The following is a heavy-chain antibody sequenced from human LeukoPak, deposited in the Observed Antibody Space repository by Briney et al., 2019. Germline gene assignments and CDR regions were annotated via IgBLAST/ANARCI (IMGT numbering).Heavy chain of an antibody. CDR2: ISAYNGNT. CDR1: GYTFTSYG. V-gene: IGHV1-18*01. CDR3: ARAGDFWSGRGESDY. J-gene: IGHJ4*02. D-gene: IGHD3-3*01. Sequence: ASVKVSCKASGYTFTSYGISWVRQAPGQGLEWMGWISAYNGNTNYAQKLQGRVTMTTDTSTSTAYMELRSLRSDDTAVYYCARAGDFWSGRGESDYWGQGTLVTVSS.